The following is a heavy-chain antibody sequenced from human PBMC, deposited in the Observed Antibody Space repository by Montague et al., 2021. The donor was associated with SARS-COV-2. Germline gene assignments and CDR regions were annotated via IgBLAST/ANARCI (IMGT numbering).Heavy chain of an antibody. V-gene: IGHV4-34*01. J-gene: IGHJ6*03. CDR3: ASGDDNGSGYLDV. D-gene: IGHD1-26*01. Sequence: SETLSLTCAVCDGSFSDFYWSWIRQPPGEGLEWIGEINHSGTTXXXPSXKGRVTISVDTSKNQSSLKLNSVTAADAAVYYCASGDDNGSGYLDVWGKGTTVTVSS. CDR2: INHSGTT. CDR1: DGSFSDFY.